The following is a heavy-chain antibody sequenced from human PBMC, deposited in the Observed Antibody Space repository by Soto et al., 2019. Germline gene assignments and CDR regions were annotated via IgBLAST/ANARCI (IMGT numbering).Heavy chain of an antibody. CDR3: ARDLTIVGSPDY. D-gene: IGHD3-10*01. Sequence: GGSLRHHCAASGFTFSSYSMNGVRQAPGKGLEWVSSISSSSSYIYYADSVKGRFTISRDNAKNSLYLQMNSLRAEDTAVYYCARDLTIVGSPDYWGQGTLVTVSS. CDR2: ISSSSSYI. V-gene: IGHV3-21*01. CDR1: GFTFSSYS. J-gene: IGHJ4*02.